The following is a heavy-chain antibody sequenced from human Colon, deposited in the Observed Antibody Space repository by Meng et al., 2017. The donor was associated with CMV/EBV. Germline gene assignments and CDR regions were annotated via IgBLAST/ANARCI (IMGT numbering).Heavy chain of an antibody. CDR2: IRSDGSSI. D-gene: IGHD3-10*01. CDR1: GFTFSNYW. V-gene: IGHV3-74*01. CDR3: ARENFGASNDY. J-gene: IGHJ4*02. Sequence: EVQLVESGGGVVQPGGSLRLSCAASGFTFSNYWMHWVRQAPGKGLVWVSRIRSDGSSISYADSVKGRFTISRDNAKNTLDLQMNSLRAEDTAVYYCARENFGASNDYWGQGTLVTVSS.